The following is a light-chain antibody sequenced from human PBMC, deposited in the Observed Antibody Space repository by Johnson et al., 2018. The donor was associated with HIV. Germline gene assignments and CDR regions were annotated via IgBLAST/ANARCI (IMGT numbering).Light chain of an antibody. CDR3: GTWDVSLSALYV. CDR1: SSNIGNNY. Sequence: QPVLTQPPSVSAAPGQKVTIYCSGSSSNIGNNYVSWYQQLPGTAPKLLIYENNKRPSGIPDRFSGSQSGTSATLGITGLQTGDEADYYCGTWDVSLSALYVFGTGTKVTVL. CDR2: ENN. V-gene: IGLV1-51*02. J-gene: IGLJ1*01.